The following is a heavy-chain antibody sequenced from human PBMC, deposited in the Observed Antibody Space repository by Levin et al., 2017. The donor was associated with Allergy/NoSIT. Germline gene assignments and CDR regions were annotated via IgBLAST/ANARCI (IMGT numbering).Heavy chain of an antibody. D-gene: IGHD3-9*01. CDR2: IYSGGST. CDR1: GFTVSSNY. J-gene: IGHJ2*01. CDR3: ARAGLDYDILTPHRLAPPYFDL. V-gene: IGHV3-53*01. Sequence: LAGGSLRLSCAASGFTVSSNYMSWVRQAPGKGLEWVSVIYSGGSTYYADSVKGRFTISRDNSKNTLYLQMNSLRAEDTAVYYCARAGLDYDILTPHRLAPPYFDLWGRGTLVTVSS.